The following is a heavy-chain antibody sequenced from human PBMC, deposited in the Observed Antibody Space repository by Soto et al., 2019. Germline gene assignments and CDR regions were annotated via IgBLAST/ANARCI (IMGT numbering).Heavy chain of an antibody. V-gene: IGHV1-18*04. D-gene: IGHD3-22*01. Sequence: ASVKVSCKASGYTFTSYGISWVRQAPGEGLEWMGWISAYNGNTNYAQKLQGRVTMTTDTSTSTAYMELRRLRSDDTAVYYCARVPGGDYYDSSGYPYYFEYSGQGTLVTVSS. CDR3: ARVPGGDYYDSSGYPYYFEY. J-gene: IGHJ4*02. CDR2: ISAYNGNT. CDR1: GYTFTSYG.